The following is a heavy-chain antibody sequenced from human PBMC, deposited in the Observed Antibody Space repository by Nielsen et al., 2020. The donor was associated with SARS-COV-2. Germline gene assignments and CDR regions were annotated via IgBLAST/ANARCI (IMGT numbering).Heavy chain of an antibody. CDR2: INQIGSEK. CDR1: GFTFNTNW. CDR3: ARGGSRSAWYWRN. Sequence: GESLKISCEVSGFTFNTNWMTWVRQAQRKGLEWVANINQIGSEKYYLDSLKGRCTISRDNAKNSLYLQVDNLGPDDTAVYFCARGGSRSAWYWRNWGQGTLVTVSS. D-gene: IGHD6-19*01. J-gene: IGHJ4*02. V-gene: IGHV3-7*05.